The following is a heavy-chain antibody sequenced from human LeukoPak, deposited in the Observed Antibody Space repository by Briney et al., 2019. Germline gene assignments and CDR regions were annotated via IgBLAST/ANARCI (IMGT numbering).Heavy chain of an antibody. CDR1: GFTFSTYW. CDR3: AAASSPRIAAAGEY. J-gene: IGHJ4*02. CDR2: INGDESST. D-gene: IGHD6-13*01. Sequence: PGGSLRLSCAAAGFTFSTYWMHWVRQAPGKGLVWVSRINGDESSTNYAASVKGRFTISRDNAKKTLYLQMNSLRAEDTAVYYCAAASSPRIAAAGEYWGQGTLVTVSS. V-gene: IGHV3-74*01.